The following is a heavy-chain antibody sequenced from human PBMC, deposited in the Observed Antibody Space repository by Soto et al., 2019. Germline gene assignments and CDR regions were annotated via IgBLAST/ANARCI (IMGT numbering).Heavy chain of an antibody. CDR2: LTPNNGDT. V-gene: IGHV1-8*01. J-gene: IGHJ4*02. D-gene: IGHD4-17*01. CDR3: ARENGDFDY. CDR1: GYTFTNYD. Sequence: QVQLVQSGAEVKKPGASVKVSCKAAGYTFTNYDINWVRQASGQGLEWMGWLTPNNGDTGIAQKFQGRLTMTKNTPISTAYMELSSLRSEDTAVYYCARENGDFDYWGQGSQVTVSS.